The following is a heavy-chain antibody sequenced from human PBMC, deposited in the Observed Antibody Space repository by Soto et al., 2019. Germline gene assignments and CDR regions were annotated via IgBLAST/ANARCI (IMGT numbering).Heavy chain of an antibody. J-gene: IGHJ3*02. CDR1: GFTFSSYA. D-gene: IGHD3-22*01. CDR2: ISGSGGST. V-gene: IGHV3-23*01. CDR3: AKDRAKTYYYDSSAEGAFDI. Sequence: PVGSLRLSCAASGFTFSSYAMSWVRQAPGKGLEWVSAISGSGGSTYYADSVKGRFTISRDNSKNALYLQMNSLRAEDTAVYYCAKDRAKTYYYDSSAEGAFDIWGQGTMVTVSS.